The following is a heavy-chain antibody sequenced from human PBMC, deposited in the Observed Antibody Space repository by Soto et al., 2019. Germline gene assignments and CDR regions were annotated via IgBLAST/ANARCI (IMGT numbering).Heavy chain of an antibody. Sequence: VGSLRLSCTVSGFAFNNYGINFVRQAPGKGLEWVSSISKSDYTYYSDSVKGRFAMSRDNAKSSVSLQMNTLRVEDTAVYYCAREDSIIIPAVSDFWGQGTLVTVST. CDR1: GFAFNNYG. CDR2: ISKSDYT. J-gene: IGHJ4*02. V-gene: IGHV3-21*01. D-gene: IGHD2-2*01. CDR3: AREDSIIIPAVSDF.